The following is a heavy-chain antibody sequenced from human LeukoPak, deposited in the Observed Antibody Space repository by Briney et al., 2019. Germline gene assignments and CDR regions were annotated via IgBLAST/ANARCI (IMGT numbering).Heavy chain of an antibody. CDR1: GFSVSSNY. CDR3: AKDGNWARFEN. V-gene: IGHV3-53*01. Sequence: GGSLRLSCAASGFSVSSNYMSWVRQTPGKGLECVSLIYSGGNTYYADSVKGRFTISRDNSNNTLYLQMNSPRAEDTAAYYCAKDGNWARFENWGQGTLVTVSS. J-gene: IGHJ4*02. CDR2: IYSGGNT. D-gene: IGHD7-27*01.